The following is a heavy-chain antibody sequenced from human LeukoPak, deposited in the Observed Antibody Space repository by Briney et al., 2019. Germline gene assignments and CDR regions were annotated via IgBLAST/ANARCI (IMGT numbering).Heavy chain of an antibody. CDR2: INPYTGAA. J-gene: IGHJ4*02. V-gene: IGHV1-2*02. Sequence: ASVKVSCKASGYTFTENYIHWVRQAPGQGLEWMGLINPYTGAANHTQNFQGRVTMTRDTSVSTAYMHLSGLRSDDTAVYYCARGKSGYSPWGQGTPVTVSS. D-gene: IGHD3-22*01. CDR1: GYTFTENY. CDR3: ARGKSGYSP.